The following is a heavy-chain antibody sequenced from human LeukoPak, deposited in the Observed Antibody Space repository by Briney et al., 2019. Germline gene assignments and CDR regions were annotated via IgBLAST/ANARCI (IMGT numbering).Heavy chain of an antibody. D-gene: IGHD6-19*01. J-gene: IGHJ4*02. CDR2: ISYDGSNK. CDR1: GFTFSSYA. Sequence: GGSLRLSCAASGFTFSSYAMHWVRQAPGKGLEWVAVISYDGSNKYYADSVKGRFTISRDNSKNTLYLQMNSLRAEDTAVYYCARVGYSSGWYPFDYWGQGTLVTVSS. CDR3: ARVGYSSGWYPFDY. V-gene: IGHV3-30*04.